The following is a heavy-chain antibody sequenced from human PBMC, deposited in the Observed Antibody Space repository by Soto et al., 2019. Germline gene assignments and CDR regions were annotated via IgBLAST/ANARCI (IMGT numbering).Heavy chain of an antibody. J-gene: IGHJ6*01. D-gene: IGHD3-16*01. V-gene: IGHV1-46*01. CDR1: GYTFTSYY. CDR2: INPSGGST. Sequence: GASVKVSCKASGYTFTSYYMHWVRQAPGQGLEWMGIINPSGGSTSYAQKFQGRVTMTRDTSTSTVYMELSSLRSEDTAVYYCARPNPSYGGASVERLWATYYYYGMDVWGQGTTVTLSS. CDR3: ARPNPSYGGASVERLWATYYYYGMDV.